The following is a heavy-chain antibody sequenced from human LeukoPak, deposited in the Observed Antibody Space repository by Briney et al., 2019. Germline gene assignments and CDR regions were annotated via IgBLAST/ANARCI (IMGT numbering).Heavy chain of an antibody. CDR2: IYNSGST. Sequence: SETLSLTCTVSGGSISSYYWSWIRHPPGKGLEWIGYIYNSGSTNYNPSLKSRVTISVDTPKNQFSLKLSSVTAADTAVYYCTRGGSTSVPYYYYYYYMDVWGKGTTVTVSS. J-gene: IGHJ6*03. CDR1: GGSISSYY. CDR3: TRGGSTSVPYYYYYYYMDV. D-gene: IGHD2-2*01. V-gene: IGHV4-59*01.